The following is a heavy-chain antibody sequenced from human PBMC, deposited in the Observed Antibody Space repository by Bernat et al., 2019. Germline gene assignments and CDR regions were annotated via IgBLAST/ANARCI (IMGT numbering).Heavy chain of an antibody. CDR2: IYPGDSDT. D-gene: IGHD3-9*01. J-gene: IGHJ4*02. V-gene: IGHV5-51*01. CDR3: ARALILTGYYYYFDY. Sequence: VQLVQSGAEVKKPGASVKVSCKASGYTFTSYGISWVRQAPGQGLEWMGIIYPGDSDTRYSPSFQGQVTISADKSISTAYLQWSSLKASDTAMYYCARALILTGYYYYFDYWGPGTLVTVSS. CDR1: GYTFTSYG.